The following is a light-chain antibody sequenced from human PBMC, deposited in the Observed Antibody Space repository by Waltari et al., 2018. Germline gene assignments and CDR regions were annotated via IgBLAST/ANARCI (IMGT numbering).Light chain of an antibody. CDR3: QQLNSYPPFT. Sequence: IQLTQSPSSLSASVGDRVTITCRASQGISSYLAWYQQKPGKVPKLLIYAASTLQSGVPSRFSGSGSGTDFTLTISSLQPEDFATYYCQQLNSYPPFTFGPGTKVDIK. CDR2: AAS. J-gene: IGKJ3*01. CDR1: QGISSY. V-gene: IGKV1-9*01.